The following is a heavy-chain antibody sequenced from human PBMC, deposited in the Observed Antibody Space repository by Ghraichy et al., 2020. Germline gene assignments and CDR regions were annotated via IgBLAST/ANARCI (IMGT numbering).Heavy chain of an antibody. Sequence: GESLNISCAASGFTFSSYAMSWVRQAPGKGLEWVSAISGSGGSTYYADSVKGRFTISRDNSKNTLYLQMNSLRAEDTAVYYCAKGGDSGSYPLDYWGQGTLVTVSS. CDR2: ISGSGGST. CDR1: GFTFSSYA. J-gene: IGHJ4*02. CDR3: AKGGDSGSYPLDY. D-gene: IGHD1-26*01. V-gene: IGHV3-23*01.